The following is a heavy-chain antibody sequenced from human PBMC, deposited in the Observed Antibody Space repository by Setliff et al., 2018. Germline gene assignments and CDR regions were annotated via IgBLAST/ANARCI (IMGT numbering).Heavy chain of an antibody. CDR2: FDPEDGET. CDR3: ARLRTGTIDY. Sequence: ASMKVSCKVSGYTLTELSMHWVRQAPGKGLEWMGGFDPEDGETIYAQKFQGRVTISVDTSKNQFSLKLSSVTAADTAVYYCARLRTGTIDYWGQGTLVTVSS. V-gene: IGHV1-24*01. J-gene: IGHJ4*02. D-gene: IGHD1-7*01. CDR1: GYTLTELS.